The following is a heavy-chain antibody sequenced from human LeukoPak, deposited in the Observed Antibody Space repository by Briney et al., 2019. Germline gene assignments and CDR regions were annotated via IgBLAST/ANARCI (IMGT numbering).Heavy chain of an antibody. CDR3: ARDVYDGSGYYAIDY. CDR2: ISSSSTYI. V-gene: IGHV3-21*01. J-gene: IGHJ4*02. Sequence: GGSLRLSCAASGFTFSSYSLNWVRQAPGKGLEWVSSISSSSTYIYYADSVKGRFTISRDNAKNSLYLQMNSLRAEDTAVYYCARDVYDGSGYYAIDYWGQGTLVTVSS. CDR1: GFTFSSYS. D-gene: IGHD3-22*01.